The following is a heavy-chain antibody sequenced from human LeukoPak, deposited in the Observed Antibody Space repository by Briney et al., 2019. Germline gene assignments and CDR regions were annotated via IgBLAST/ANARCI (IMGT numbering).Heavy chain of an antibody. CDR3: ASFLRYFDRVD. CDR1: GDSLSIYY. Sequence: SETLSLTCSVSGDSLSIYYWTWIRQPPGKRLEWIGNIYYSGRTLYNPSLQSRITISVDTSKNQFSLMLTSVTAADTAVYYCASFLRYFDRVDWGQGTLVTVSS. J-gene: IGHJ4*02. V-gene: IGHV4-59*01. CDR2: IYYSGRT. D-gene: IGHD3-9*01.